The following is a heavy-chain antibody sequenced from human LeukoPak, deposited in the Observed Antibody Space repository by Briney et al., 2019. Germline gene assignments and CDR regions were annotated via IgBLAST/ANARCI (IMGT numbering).Heavy chain of an antibody. D-gene: IGHD6-13*01. CDR1: GFTFSSYS. J-gene: IGHJ4*02. CDR3: ARDAQQLVTPFDY. CDR2: ISSSSSTI. V-gene: IGHV3-48*01. Sequence: GGSLRLSCAASGFTFSSYSMNWVRQAPGKGLEWVSYISSSSSTIYYADSVKGRFTISRDNAKNSLYLLMNSLSAEDTAVYYCARDAQQLVTPFDYWGQGTLVTVSS.